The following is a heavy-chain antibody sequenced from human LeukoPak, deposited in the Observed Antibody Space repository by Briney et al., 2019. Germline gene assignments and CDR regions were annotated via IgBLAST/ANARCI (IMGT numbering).Heavy chain of an antibody. J-gene: IGHJ4*02. D-gene: IGHD6-19*01. CDR2: ISSSSSYI. V-gene: IGHV3-21*01. CDR3: ASTSSGWFLDIN. CDR1: GFTFSTYS. Sequence: GGSLRLSCAASGFTFSTYSMNWVRQAPGKGLEWVSSISSSSSYIYYADSVKGRFTISRDNAKSSLYLQMNSLRAEDTAVYYCASTSSGWFLDINWGQGTLVTVSS.